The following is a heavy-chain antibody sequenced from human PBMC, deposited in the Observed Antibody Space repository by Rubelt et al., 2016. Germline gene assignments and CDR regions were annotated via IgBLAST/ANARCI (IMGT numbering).Heavy chain of an antibody. Sequence: QVQLQQWGAGLLKPSETLSLTCAVYGGSFSGYYWSWIRQSPGKGLEWVGEVNYSGSTNYSPSLGCGVTISVETAKNQFSLKLTAVTAADTALYYCARGGGYCSGGSCYLDYWGRGTLVTVSS. V-gene: IGHV4-34*01. CDR1: GGSFSGYY. D-gene: IGHD2-15*01. CDR2: VNYSGST. J-gene: IGHJ4*02. CDR3: ARGGGYCSGGSCYLDY.